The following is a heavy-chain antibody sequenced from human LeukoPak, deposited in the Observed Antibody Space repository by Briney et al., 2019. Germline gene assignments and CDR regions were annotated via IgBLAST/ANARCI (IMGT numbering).Heavy chain of an antibody. V-gene: IGHV4-38-2*02. J-gene: IGHJ4*02. CDR3: ARSSGLLWFGELRGYDY. D-gene: IGHD3-10*01. CDR2: IYHSGST. CDR1: GYSISSGYY. Sequence: SETLSLTCTVSGYSISSGYYWGWIRQPPGKGLEWIGSIYHSGSTYYNPSLKSRVTISVDTSKNQFSLKLSSVTAADTAVYYCARSSGLLWFGELRGYDYWGQGTLVTVSS.